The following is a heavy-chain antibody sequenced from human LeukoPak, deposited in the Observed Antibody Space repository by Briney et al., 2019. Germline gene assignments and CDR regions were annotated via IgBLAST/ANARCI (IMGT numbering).Heavy chain of an antibody. CDR3: AGGSRRDGYDY. CDR1: GFTVSRNY. D-gene: IGHD5-24*01. V-gene: IGHV3-53*04. J-gene: IGHJ4*02. Sequence: PGGSLRLSCAASGFTVSRNYMSWVRQAPGKGLEWVSVIYDNGDAYSADSVKGRFTISRHNSKNTLYLQMNSLRPEDTAVYYCAGGSRRDGYDYWGQGTLVTVSS. CDR2: IYDNGDA.